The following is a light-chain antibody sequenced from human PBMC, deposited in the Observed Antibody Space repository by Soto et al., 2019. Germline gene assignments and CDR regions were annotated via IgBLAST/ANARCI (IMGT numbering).Light chain of an antibody. CDR2: DAS. CDR1: QSIRND. V-gene: IGKV1-17*01. J-gene: IGKJ1*01. CDR3: QQYNSYPWT. Sequence: EIPISQCPSSLSPDGGYRYTIAWRASQSIRNDLGWYQQKPGKAPKLLIYDASSLESGVPSRFSGSGSGTEFTLTISSLQPDDFATYYCQQYNSYPWTFGQGTKVDIK.